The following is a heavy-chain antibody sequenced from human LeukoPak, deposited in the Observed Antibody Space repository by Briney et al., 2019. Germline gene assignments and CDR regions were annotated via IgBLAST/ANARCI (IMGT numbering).Heavy chain of an antibody. J-gene: IGHJ4*02. CDR3: AKDLTYYADPSGY. D-gene: IGHD3-3*01. CDR1: GGSISSSSYY. CDR2: IYYSGST. V-gene: IGHV4-39*07. Sequence: SETLSLTCTVSGGSISSSSYYWGWIRQPPGKGLEWIGSIYYSGSTYYNPSLKSRVTISVDTSKNQFSLKLSSVTAADTAVYYCAKDLTYYADPSGYWGQGTLVTVSS.